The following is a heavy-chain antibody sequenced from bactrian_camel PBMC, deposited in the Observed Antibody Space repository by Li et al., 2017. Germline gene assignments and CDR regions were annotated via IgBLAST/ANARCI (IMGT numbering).Heavy chain of an antibody. CDR1: GYTYSSYC. D-gene: IGHD4*01. CDR3: VRAIRYYSGLGRYLEV. CDR2: MLSRAGAA. J-gene: IGHJ2*01. Sequence: VQLVESGGGSVQSGGSLRLSCAGSGYTYSSYCMGWFRQAPGKEREGVAKMLSRAGAASYADSVKGRFTISRDDAKNTMYLQLNSLKTEDMAMYYCVRAIRYYSGLGRYLEVWGQGTQVTVS. V-gene: IGHV3S40*01.